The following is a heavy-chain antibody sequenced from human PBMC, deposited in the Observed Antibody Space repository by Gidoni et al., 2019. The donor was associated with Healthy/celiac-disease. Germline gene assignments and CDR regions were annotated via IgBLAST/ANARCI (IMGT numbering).Heavy chain of an antibody. CDR1: GDSISSSSYY. V-gene: IGHV4-39*07. J-gene: IGHJ5*02. CDR2: IYYSGST. D-gene: IGHD2-15*01. CDR3: ARAVGGPYCSGGSCYSSNWFDP. Sequence: QLQLQESGPGLVKPSETLSLTCTVSGDSISSSSYYWGWIRQPPGKGLEWIGSIYYSGSTYYNPSLKSRVTISVDTSKNQFSLKLSSVTAADTAVYYCARAVGGPYCSGGSCYSSNWFDPWGQGTLVTVSS.